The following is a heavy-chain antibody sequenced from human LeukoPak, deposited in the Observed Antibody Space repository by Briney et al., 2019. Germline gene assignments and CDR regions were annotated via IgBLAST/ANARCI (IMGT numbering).Heavy chain of an antibody. Sequence: GGSLRLSCAASGFTFSDYYMAWIRQAPGKGLEWVSYISSSSRYTNYADSMKGRFTISRDNAKNSLYLQMNSLRAEDTAVYYCGRKRVATDAFDIWGQGTMVTVSS. J-gene: IGHJ3*02. CDR2: ISSSSRYT. CDR1: GFTFSDYY. D-gene: IGHD2-15*01. V-gene: IGHV3-11*06. CDR3: GRKRVATDAFDI.